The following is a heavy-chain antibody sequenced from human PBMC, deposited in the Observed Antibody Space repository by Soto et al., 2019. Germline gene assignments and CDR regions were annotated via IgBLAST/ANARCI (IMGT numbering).Heavy chain of an antibody. V-gene: IGHV1-2*02. D-gene: IGHD6-19*01. CDR3: ASAAVTGTAGLDF. CDR2: INPNSGGT. J-gene: IGHJ4*02. CDR1: GYTFIGFY. Sequence: ASVKVSCKASGYTFIGFYMHWLLQAPGQGLEWMGWINPNSGGTKSAEKFQGRVTMTRDTSISTAYMELSRLTSDDTAVYYCASAAVTGTAGLDFWGQGTQVTVSS.